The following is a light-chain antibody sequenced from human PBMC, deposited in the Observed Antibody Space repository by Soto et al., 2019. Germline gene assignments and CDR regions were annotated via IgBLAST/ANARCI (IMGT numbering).Light chain of an antibody. CDR1: QSISRY. CDR3: QQRSNGPAFT. V-gene: IGKV3-11*01. CDR2: DSS. J-gene: IGKJ2*01. Sequence: EIVLTQSPATLSLSPGGRATLSCRASQSISRYLAWYQQKPGQAPRLLIYDSSNRATGIPGRFSGSGSGTDFTLTISSLEPEDFAVYYCQQRSNGPAFTFGQGTKLEIK.